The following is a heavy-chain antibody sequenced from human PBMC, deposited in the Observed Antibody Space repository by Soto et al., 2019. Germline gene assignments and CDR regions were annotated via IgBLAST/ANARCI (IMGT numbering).Heavy chain of an antibody. CDR3: AYRPFVLGSGWKFAF. CDR2: IHWYDEK. V-gene: IGHV2-5*01. D-gene: IGHD6-19*01. Sequence: QITLKESGPTLVIPTQTLTLTCTFSGFSLNTRGVGVGWIRQPPGKALEWVALIHWYDEKRYSPSLRNTLTNTKDTSKNQVVLIMTNTPPVATATYSCAYRPFVLGSGWKFAFWGQGILVTVSS. J-gene: IGHJ4*02. CDR1: GFSLNTRGVG.